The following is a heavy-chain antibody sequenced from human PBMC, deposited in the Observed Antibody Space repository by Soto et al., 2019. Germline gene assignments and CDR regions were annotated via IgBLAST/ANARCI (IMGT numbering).Heavy chain of an antibody. CDR1: GYTFTSYY. V-gene: IGHV1-46*01. J-gene: IGHJ4*02. CDR3: ARKGYYYDSSGYDFDY. D-gene: IGHD3-22*01. CDR2: INPSGGST. Sequence: ASVKVSCKASGYTFTSYYMHWVRQAPGQGLEWMGIINPSGGSTSYAQKFQGRVTMTRDTSTSAVYMELSSLRSEDTAVYYCARKGYYYDSSGYDFDYWGQGTLVTVSS.